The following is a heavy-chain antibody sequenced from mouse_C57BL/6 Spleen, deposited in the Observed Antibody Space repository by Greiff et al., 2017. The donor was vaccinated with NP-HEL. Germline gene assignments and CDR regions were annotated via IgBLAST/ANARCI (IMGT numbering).Heavy chain of an antibody. V-gene: IGHV3-6*01. Sequence: EVKVEESGPGLVKPSQSLSLTCSVTGYSITSGYYWNWIRQFPGNKLEWMGYISYDGSNNYNPSLKNRISITRDTSKNQFFLKLNSVTTEDTATYYCAREGYYGLWYFDVWGTGTTVTVSS. D-gene: IGHD2-1*01. CDR1: GYSITSGYY. CDR3: AREGYYGLWYFDV. CDR2: ISYDGSN. J-gene: IGHJ1*03.